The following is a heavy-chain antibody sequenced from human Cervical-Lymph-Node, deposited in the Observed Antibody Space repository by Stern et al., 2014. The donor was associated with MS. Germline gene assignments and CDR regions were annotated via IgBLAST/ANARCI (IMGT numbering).Heavy chain of an antibody. CDR3: ARGGPLSGGHGRYQDY. V-gene: IGHV1-46*01. D-gene: IGHD2-2*01. Sequence: VQLVESGADMKNPGASVKVSCKASGHTFTTNFMHWVRQAPGQGLEWMGLINPSVGSTNYAEKFQGRVTMTRDTSTNTVYMELHSLRSEDTAVYYCARGGPLSGGHGRYQDYWGQGTLVTVSS. CDR1: GHTFTTNF. J-gene: IGHJ4*02. CDR2: INPSVGST.